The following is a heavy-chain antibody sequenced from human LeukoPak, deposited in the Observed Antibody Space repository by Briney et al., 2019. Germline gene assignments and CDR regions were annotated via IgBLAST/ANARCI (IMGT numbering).Heavy chain of an antibody. V-gene: IGHV1-69*04. D-gene: IGHD3-16*01. CDR3: ARERASTFVFDY. CDR2: IIPILGIA. J-gene: IGHJ4*02. Sequence: ASVKVSCKASGGTFSSYAISWVRQAPGQGLEWVGRIIPILGIANYAQKSQGRVTITADKSTSTAYMELSSLRSEDTAVYYCARERASTFVFDYWGQGTLVTVSS. CDR1: GGTFSSYA.